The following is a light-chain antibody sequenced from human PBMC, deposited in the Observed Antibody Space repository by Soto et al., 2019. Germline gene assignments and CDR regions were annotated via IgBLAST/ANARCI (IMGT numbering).Light chain of an antibody. CDR2: GAS. Sequence: EIVLTQSPGTLSLSPGERATLSCRASQSVSSSYLAWYQQKPGQATRLLIHGASARATGIPDRFSGSGSGPGFTLTISRVEPEEFAVYFCQLYRSSPMSTFGQGTKLEIK. CDR3: QLYRSSPMST. CDR1: QSVSSSY. J-gene: IGKJ2*01. V-gene: IGKV3-20*01.